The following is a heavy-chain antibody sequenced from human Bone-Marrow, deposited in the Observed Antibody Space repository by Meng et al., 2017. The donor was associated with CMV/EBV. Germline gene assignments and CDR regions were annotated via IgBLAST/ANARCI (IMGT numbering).Heavy chain of an antibody. J-gene: IGHJ6*02. Sequence: SVKVSCKASGGTFKNFALSWIRQAPGQGLEWMGGIIPIFGAPNYEQKFQGRVTITADESTSTAYMELSSLTPEDTAVYYCARAGDSGTYYQACDSWGQGTTVTVSS. V-gene: IGHV1-69*13. CDR1: GGTFKNFA. D-gene: IGHD1-26*01. CDR2: IIPIFGAP. CDR3: ARAGDSGTYYQACDS.